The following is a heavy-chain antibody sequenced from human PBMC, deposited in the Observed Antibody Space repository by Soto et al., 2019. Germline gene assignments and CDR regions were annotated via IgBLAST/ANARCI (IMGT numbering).Heavy chain of an antibody. CDR2: IYYSGST. D-gene: IGHD3-10*01. J-gene: IGHJ4*02. CDR3: ARDSLESAGFDY. Sequence: SETLSLTCTVSGGSISSGGYYWSWIRQHPGKGLEWIGYIYYSGSTYYNPSLKSRVTIPVDTSKNQFSLKLSSVTAADTAVYYCARDSLESAGFDYWGQGTLVTVSS. V-gene: IGHV4-31*03. CDR1: GGSISSGGYY.